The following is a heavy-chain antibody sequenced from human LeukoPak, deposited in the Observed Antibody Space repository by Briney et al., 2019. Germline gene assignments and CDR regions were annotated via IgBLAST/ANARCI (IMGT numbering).Heavy chain of an antibody. D-gene: IGHD1-26*01. J-gene: IGHJ6*02. V-gene: IGHV4-4*07. Sequence: PSETLSLTCTASGASIIDSYWSWIRQPAGKGLEWIGRIITSGSTNYSPSLKSRVTMSLDTSKNQFSLKLSSVTAADTAVYYCARYEGGSYSYYYYGMDVWGQGTTVTVSS. CDR3: ARYEGGSYSYYYYGMDV. CDR2: IITSGST. CDR1: GASIIDSY.